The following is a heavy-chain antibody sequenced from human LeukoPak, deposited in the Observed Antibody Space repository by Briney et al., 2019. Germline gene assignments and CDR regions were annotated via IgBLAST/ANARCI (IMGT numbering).Heavy chain of an antibody. CDR2: ISYDGSNK. Sequence: PGGSLRLFCAASGFTFNSFGMHWVRQAPGKGLEWVAVISYDGSNKYFADSVKGRFTISRDNSKNTLYLQMNSLRAEDTAVYYCARGPIVGGRTQLPPDYWGQGTPVTVSS. V-gene: IGHV3-30*03. CDR1: GFTFNSFG. J-gene: IGHJ4*02. CDR3: ARGPIVGGRTQLPPDY. D-gene: IGHD2-15*01.